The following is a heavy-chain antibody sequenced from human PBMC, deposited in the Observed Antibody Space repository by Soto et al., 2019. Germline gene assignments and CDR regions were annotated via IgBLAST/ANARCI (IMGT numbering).Heavy chain of an antibody. J-gene: IGHJ3*01. Sequence: EVQLLDSGGGLVQPGESLRLSCTASGFIFSDYAMSWVRHTPGKGLEWVSFISGGGAKRFYVDSVKGRFTVSRDNSKNMLYLQMNSLRAEDSATYYFAKCSSGWGNDAFDFWGQGTMVTVSS. CDR2: ISGGGAKR. CDR3: AKCSSGWGNDAFDF. CDR1: GFIFSDYA. D-gene: IGHD6-19*01. V-gene: IGHV3-23*01.